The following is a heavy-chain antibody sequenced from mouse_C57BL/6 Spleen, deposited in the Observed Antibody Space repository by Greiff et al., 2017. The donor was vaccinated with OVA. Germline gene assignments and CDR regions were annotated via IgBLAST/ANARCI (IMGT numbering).Heavy chain of an antibody. J-gene: IGHJ3*01. CDR3: ARTYGNYEAWFAY. CDR1: GFTFSDYG. D-gene: IGHD2-1*01. CDR2: ISSGSSTI. Sequence: DVHLVESGGGLVKPGGSLKLSCAASGFTFSDYGMHWVRQAPEKGLEWVAYISSGSSTIYYADTVKGRFTISRDNAKNTLFLQMTSLRSEDTAMYYCARTYGNYEAWFAYWGQGTLVTVSA. V-gene: IGHV5-17*01.